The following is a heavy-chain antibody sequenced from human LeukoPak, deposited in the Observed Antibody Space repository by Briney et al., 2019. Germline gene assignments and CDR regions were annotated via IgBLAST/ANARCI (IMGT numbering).Heavy chain of an antibody. D-gene: IGHD2-15*01. J-gene: IGHJ4*02. CDR3: AGGRPRGYCSGGSCYHNFDY. Sequence: VASVKVSCKASGSTFSSYGISWVRQAPGQGLEWMGRINPVVGTANYAQKFQGRVTITADKSTSTAYMEVSSLRSEDTAVYYCAGGRPRGYCSGGSCYHNFDYWGQGTLVTVSS. V-gene: IGHV1-69*06. CDR1: GSTFSSYG. CDR2: INPVVGTA.